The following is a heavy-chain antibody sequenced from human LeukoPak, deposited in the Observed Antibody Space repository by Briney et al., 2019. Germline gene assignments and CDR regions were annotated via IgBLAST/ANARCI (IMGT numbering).Heavy chain of an antibody. V-gene: IGHV3-23*01. CDR3: TKRIDGAGSYYIDF. CDR2: IGGTDGTT. Sequence: GGSLRLSCAASGFAFRNYVMNWVRQAPGKGLEWVSAIGGTDGTTFYAAFVKGRFTISRDNSRNTLYLQMNSLRAEDTAVYYCTKRIDGAGSYYIDFWGQGTLVTVSS. J-gene: IGHJ4*02. D-gene: IGHD3-10*01. CDR1: GFAFRNYV.